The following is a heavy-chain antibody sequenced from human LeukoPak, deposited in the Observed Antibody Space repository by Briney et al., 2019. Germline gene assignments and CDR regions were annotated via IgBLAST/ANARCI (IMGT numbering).Heavy chain of an antibody. CDR1: GFTFSSYG. D-gene: IGHD6-13*01. CDR2: IPYDGSNK. Sequence: GGSLRLSCAASGFTFSSYGMHWVRQAPGKGLEWVAVIPYDGSNKYYADSVKGRFTISRDNSKNTLYLQMNSLRAEDTAVYYCAKDREYSSSPDYYYYGMDVWGKGTTVTVSS. V-gene: IGHV3-30*18. CDR3: AKDREYSSSPDYYYYGMDV. J-gene: IGHJ6*04.